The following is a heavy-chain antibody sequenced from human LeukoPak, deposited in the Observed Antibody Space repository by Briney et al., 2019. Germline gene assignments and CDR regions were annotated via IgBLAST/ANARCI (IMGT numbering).Heavy chain of an antibody. Sequence: GGSLRLSCAASGFTFSDYYMSWIRQAPGKGLEWVSYISSSGSTIYYADSVKGRFTISRDNAKNSLYLQMNSLRAEDTAVYYCARGNYCSGGSCYSVVRWFDPWGQGTLVTVSS. CDR3: ARGNYCSGGSCYSVVRWFDP. D-gene: IGHD2-15*01. V-gene: IGHV3-11*01. CDR2: ISSSGSTI. CDR1: GFTFSDYY. J-gene: IGHJ5*02.